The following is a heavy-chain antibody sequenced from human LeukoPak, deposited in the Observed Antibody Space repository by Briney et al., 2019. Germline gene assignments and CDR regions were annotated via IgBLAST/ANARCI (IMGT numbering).Heavy chain of an antibody. CDR3: ARGSKWPTAQIDY. D-gene: IGHD4-11*01. CDR1: GGSISSYY. J-gene: IGHJ4*02. Sequence: PSETLSLTCTVSGGSISSYYWSWIRQPPGKGLEWIGYIYYSGSTNYNTSLKSRVTISVDTSKNQFSLKLSSVTAADTAVYYCARGSKWPTAQIDYWGQGTLVTVSS. V-gene: IGHV4-59*12. CDR2: IYYSGST.